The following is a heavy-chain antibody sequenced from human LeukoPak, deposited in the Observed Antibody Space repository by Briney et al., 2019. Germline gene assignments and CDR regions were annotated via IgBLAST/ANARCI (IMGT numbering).Heavy chain of an antibody. V-gene: IGHV1-69*04. CDR3: ATLGYCSGGSCYYYYGMDV. CDR2: IIPILGIA. J-gene: IGHJ6*02. Sequence: ASVKVSCKASGGTFSSYDISWVRQAPGQGLEWMGRIIPILGIANYAQKFQGRVTITADKSTSTAYMELSSLKSEDTAVYYCATLGYCSGGSCYYYYGMDVWGQGTTVTVSS. CDR1: GGTFSSYD. D-gene: IGHD2-15*01.